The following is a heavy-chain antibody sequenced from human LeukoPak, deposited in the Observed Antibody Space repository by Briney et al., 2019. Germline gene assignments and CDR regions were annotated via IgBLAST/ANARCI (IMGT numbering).Heavy chain of an antibody. CDR3: ARDPPSQNYVDTAMVSYPLDY. Sequence: ASVKVSCKASGYTFTSYAMNWVRQAPGQGLEWMGWINTNTGNPTYAQGFTGRFVFSLDTSVSTAYLQISSLKAEDTAVYYCARDPPSQNYVDTAMVSYPLDYWGQGTLVTVSS. CDR2: INTNTGNP. D-gene: IGHD5-18*01. J-gene: IGHJ4*02. CDR1: GYTFTSYA. V-gene: IGHV7-4-1*02.